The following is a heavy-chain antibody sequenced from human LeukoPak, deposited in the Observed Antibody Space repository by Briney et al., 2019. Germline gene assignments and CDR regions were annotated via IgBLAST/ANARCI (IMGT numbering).Heavy chain of an antibody. CDR3: ARSEINDYMIY. CDR1: GFTFRSHEM. D-gene: IGHD4-11*01. V-gene: IGHV4-38-2*01. CDR2: INYSGRP. Sequence: GSLRLSCAASGFTFRSHEMNWVRQAPGKGLEWIGSINYSGRPYYNPSLKSRVTISVDTSKNQFSLKMTSVTAADTAYYFCARSEINDYMIYWGQGKPVTVSS. J-gene: IGHJ4*02.